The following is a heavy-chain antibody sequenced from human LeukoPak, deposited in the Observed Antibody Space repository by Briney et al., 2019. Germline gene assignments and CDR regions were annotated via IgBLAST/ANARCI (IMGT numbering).Heavy chain of an antibody. CDR3: ARGILPYYYDSSGYYYNWFDP. CDR1: GYTFISYY. V-gene: IGHV1-46*01. J-gene: IGHJ5*02. Sequence: ASVKVSCKASGYTFISYYMHWVRQAPGQGLEWMGVINPSGGSTSYAQKFQGRVTMTRDTSTNTVYMELSSLRSEDTAVYYCARGILPYYYDSSGYYYNWFDPWGQGTLVTVSS. D-gene: IGHD3-22*01. CDR2: INPSGGST.